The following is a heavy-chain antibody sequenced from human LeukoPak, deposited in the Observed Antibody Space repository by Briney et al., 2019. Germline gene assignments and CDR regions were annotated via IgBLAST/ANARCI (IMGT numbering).Heavy chain of an antibody. V-gene: IGHV1-8*01. CDR2: MNPHSGKT. J-gene: IGHJ5*02. D-gene: IGHD4-17*01. CDR3: ARLSSHYGDYKVDP. CDR1: GYPFNNYD. Sequence: GASVKVSCKASGYPFNNYDINWVRQATGQGLEWMGWMNPHSGKTGYAQNFQGRVTMTRDTSISTAYMELSSLRSEDTAVYYCARLSSHYGDYKVDPWGQGTLVTASS.